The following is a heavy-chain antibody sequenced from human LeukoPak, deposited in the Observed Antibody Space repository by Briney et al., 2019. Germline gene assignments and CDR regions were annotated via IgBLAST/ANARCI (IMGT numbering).Heavy chain of an antibody. CDR2: INHSGST. J-gene: IGHJ4*02. V-gene: IGHV4-34*01. CDR1: GGSSSGYY. Sequence: PSETLSLTCAVYGGSSSGYYWSWIRQPPGKGLEWIGEINHSGSTNYNPSLKSRVTISVDTSKNQFSLKLSSVTAADTAVYYCARGPIVVVPAAMPREDYWGQGTLVTVSS. D-gene: IGHD2-2*01. CDR3: ARGPIVVVPAAMPREDY.